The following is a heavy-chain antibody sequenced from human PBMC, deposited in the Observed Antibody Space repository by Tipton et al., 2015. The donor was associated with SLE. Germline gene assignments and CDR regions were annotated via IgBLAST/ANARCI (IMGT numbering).Heavy chain of an antibody. D-gene: IGHD2-15*01. CDR2: IYSGGIT. Sequence: QLVQSGGGLVRPGGSLRLSCAASGFTVSSNYMSWVRQAPGKGQEWVTVIYSGGITYYAESVKGRFTISRDNSKNTLYMQMNSLRAEETTAYYCTGELLPKNGMDILGEGITITVTT. J-gene: IGHJ6*04. CDR1: GFTVSSNY. V-gene: IGHV3-53*01. CDR3: TGELLPKNGMDI.